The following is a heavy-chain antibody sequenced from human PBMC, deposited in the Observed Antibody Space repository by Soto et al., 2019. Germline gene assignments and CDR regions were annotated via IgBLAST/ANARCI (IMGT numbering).Heavy chain of an antibody. CDR3: ARAYGVGAGDY. D-gene: IGHD4-17*01. V-gene: IGHV4-59*01. J-gene: IGHJ4*02. CDR2: IYYSGST. Sequence: QVQLQESGPGLVKPSETLSLTCTVSGGSISSYYWSWIRQPPGKGLEWIGYIYYSGSTNYNPSLKSRFTISVDTSKNQFSLKLSSVTAADTAVYYCARAYGVGAGDYWGQGTLVTVSS. CDR1: GGSISSYY.